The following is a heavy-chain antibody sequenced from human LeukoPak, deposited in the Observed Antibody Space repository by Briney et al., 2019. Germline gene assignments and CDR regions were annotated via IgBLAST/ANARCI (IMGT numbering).Heavy chain of an antibody. CDR3: AKDRRQLLPSYFDY. CDR1: GFTFSSYS. Sequence: GGSLRLSCAASGFTFSSYSMNWVRQAPGKGLEWVSSISSSSSYIYYADSVKGRFTISRDNSKNTLYLQMNSLRAEDTAVYYCAKDRRQLLPSYFDYWGQGTLVTVSS. D-gene: IGHD2-2*01. V-gene: IGHV3-21*04. CDR2: ISSSSSYI. J-gene: IGHJ4*02.